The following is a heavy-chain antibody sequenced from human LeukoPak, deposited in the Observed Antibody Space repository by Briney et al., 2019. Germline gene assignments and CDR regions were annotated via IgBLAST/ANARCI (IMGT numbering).Heavy chain of an antibody. CDR1: GGSISSYY. V-gene: IGHV4-59*01. CDR3: ARDKGDILTGNYYYYYGMDV. D-gene: IGHD3-9*01. Sequence: SETLSLTCTVSGGSISSYYWNWIRQPPGKGLEWIGYIYYSGSTNYNPSLKSRVTISVDTSKNQFSLKLSSVTAADTAVYYCARDKGDILTGNYYYYYGMDVWGQGTTVTVSS. CDR2: IYYSGST. J-gene: IGHJ6*02.